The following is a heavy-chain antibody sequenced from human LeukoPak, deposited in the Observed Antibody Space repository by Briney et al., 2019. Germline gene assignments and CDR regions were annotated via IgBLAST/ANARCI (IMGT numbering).Heavy chain of an antibody. D-gene: IGHD3-10*01. Sequence: SQTLSLTCNVSGGSISSGGYYWSWIRQAPGKGLEWIGYIYHSGSTYYNPSLKSRVTISVDRSKNQFSLKLSSVTAADTAVYYCARSRGNYYGSGSYPYYFDYWGQGTLVTVSS. CDR2: IYHSGST. V-gene: IGHV4-30-2*01. CDR1: GGSISSGGYY. CDR3: ARSRGNYYGSGSYPYYFDY. J-gene: IGHJ4*02.